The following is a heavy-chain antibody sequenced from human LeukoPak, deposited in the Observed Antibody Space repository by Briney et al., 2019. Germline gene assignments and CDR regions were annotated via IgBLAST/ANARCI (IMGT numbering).Heavy chain of an antibody. Sequence: GGSLRLSCAASGFTFSSYWMNWVRQAPGKGLEWVSSIDGSSSHIYYADSVKGRFTISRDNTKSSLYLQTNSLRAEDMAVYYCARGYCGGDCYGDWGQGTLVTVSS. J-gene: IGHJ1*01. CDR3: ARGYCGGDCYGD. V-gene: IGHV3-21*01. CDR1: GFTFSSYW. D-gene: IGHD2-21*02. CDR2: IDGSSSHI.